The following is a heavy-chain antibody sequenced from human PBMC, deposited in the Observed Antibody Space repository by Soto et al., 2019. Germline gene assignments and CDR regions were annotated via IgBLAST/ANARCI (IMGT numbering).Heavy chain of an antibody. CDR2: IYYSGST. Sequence: TLSLTCTVSGCSISSGGYYWSWIRQHPGKGREWIGYIYYSGSTYYTPSLKSRATISVDTSKNQFSLKLSSVTAADTAVYYCARDSGDFDWLTALDYWGQGTLVTVSS. CDR1: GCSISSGGYY. V-gene: IGHV4-31*03. J-gene: IGHJ4*02. D-gene: IGHD3-9*01. CDR3: ARDSGDFDWLTALDY.